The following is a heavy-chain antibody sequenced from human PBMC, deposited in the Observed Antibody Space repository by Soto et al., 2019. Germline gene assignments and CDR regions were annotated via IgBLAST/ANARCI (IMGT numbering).Heavy chain of an antibody. J-gene: IGHJ4*02. CDR3: ARDPGYSYGYN. V-gene: IGHV1-3*01. D-gene: IGHD5-18*01. CDR2: INAGNGNT. CDR1: GYTFTCYA. Sequence: ASVKVSCKACGYTFTCYAMHWVRQAPGQRLEWMGWINAGNGNTKYSQKFQGRVTITRDTSASTAYMELSSLRSEDTAVYYCARDPGYSYGYNWGQGTLVTVSS.